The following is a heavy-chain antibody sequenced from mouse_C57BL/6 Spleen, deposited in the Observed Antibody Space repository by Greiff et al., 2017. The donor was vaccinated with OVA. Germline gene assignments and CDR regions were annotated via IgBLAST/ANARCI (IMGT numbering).Heavy chain of an antibody. CDR2: IYPGSGST. D-gene: IGHD3-2*02. CDR1: GYTFTSYW. V-gene: IGHV1-55*01. Sequence: QVQLKQPGAELVKPGASVKMSCKASGYTFTSYWITWVKQRPGQGLEWIGDIYPGSGSTNYNEKFKSKATLTVDTSSSTAYMQLSSLTSEDSAVYYCARRRQLRLLRDAMDYWGQGTSVTVSS. J-gene: IGHJ4*01. CDR3: ARRRQLRLLRDAMDY.